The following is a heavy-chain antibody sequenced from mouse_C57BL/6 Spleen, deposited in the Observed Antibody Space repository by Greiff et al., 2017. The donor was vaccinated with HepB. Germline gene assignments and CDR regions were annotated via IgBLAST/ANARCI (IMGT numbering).Heavy chain of an antibody. CDR2: ISYSGST. CDR1: GYSITSGYD. J-gene: IGHJ1*03. D-gene: IGHD1-1*01. V-gene: IGHV3-1*01. CDR3: AREALYYYGSSYGYFDV. Sequence: VQLQQSGPGMVKPSQSLSLTCTVTGYSITSGYDWHWIRHFPGNKLEWMGYISYSGSTNYNPSLKSRISITHDTSKNHFFLKLNSVTTEDTATYYCAREALYYYGSSYGYFDVWGTGTTVTVSS.